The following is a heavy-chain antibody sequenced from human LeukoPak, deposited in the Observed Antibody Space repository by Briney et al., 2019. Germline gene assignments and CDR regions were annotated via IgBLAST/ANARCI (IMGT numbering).Heavy chain of an antibody. V-gene: IGHV3-23*01. CDR1: GFTFRNDG. CDR3: AKTYQDIVVVPDAIFDY. D-gene: IGHD2-2*01. Sequence: GGTLRLSCAASGFTFRNDGMSWVRQAPGKGLEWVSGISGSGGSTYYADSVKGRFTISRDNSKNTLFLQMNSLRADDTAVYYCAKTYQDIVVVPDAIFDYWGQGTLVSVSS. J-gene: IGHJ4*02. CDR2: ISGSGGST.